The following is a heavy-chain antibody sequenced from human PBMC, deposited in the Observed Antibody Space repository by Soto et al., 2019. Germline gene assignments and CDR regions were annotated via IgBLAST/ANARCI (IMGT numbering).Heavy chain of an antibody. D-gene: IGHD6-13*01. CDR2: ISGSGGST. Sequence: GGSLRLSCAASGFTFSSYAMSWVRQAPGKGLEWVSAISGSGGSTYYADSVKGRFTISRDNSKNTLYLQMNSLRAEDTAVYYCAKGGGLAAAGLSDFDYWGQGTLVTVSS. J-gene: IGHJ4*02. CDR3: AKGGGLAAAGLSDFDY. V-gene: IGHV3-23*01. CDR1: GFTFSSYA.